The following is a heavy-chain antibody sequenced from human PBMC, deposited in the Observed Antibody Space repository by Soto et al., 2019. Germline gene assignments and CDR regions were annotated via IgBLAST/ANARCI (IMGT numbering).Heavy chain of an antibody. CDR1: GFSLSTSGMC. Sequence: SGPTLVNPTQTLTLTSTFSGFSLSTSGMCVSWIRQPPGKALEWLALIDWDDDKYYSTSLKTRLTISKDTSKNQVVLTMANMDPVDTATYYCARGVGDLLWKARPYYFDYWGQGTLVPSPQ. CDR2: IDWDDDK. D-gene: IGHD3-10*01. CDR3: ARGVGDLLWKARPYYFDY. J-gene: IGHJ4*02. V-gene: IGHV2-70*01.